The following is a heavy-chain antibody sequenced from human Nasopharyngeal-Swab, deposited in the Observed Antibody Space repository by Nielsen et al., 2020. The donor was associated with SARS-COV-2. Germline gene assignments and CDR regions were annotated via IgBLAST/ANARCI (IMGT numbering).Heavy chain of an antibody. Sequence: GESLKISCAASGFTFSSYEMNWVRQAPGTGLEWVSYISSSGSTISYAESVKGRFTISRDNAKHSLYLQMNSLRAEDTAVYYCARNPPGIAVAGYYYYYGMDVWGQGTTVTVSS. J-gene: IGHJ6*02. CDR1: GFTFSSYE. CDR2: ISSSGSTI. CDR3: ARNPPGIAVAGYYYYYGMDV. V-gene: IGHV3-48*03. D-gene: IGHD6-19*01.